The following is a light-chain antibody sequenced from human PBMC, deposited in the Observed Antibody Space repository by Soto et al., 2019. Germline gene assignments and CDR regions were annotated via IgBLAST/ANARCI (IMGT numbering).Light chain of an antibody. CDR1: SDVGACGY. CDR2: DVS. J-gene: IGLJ2*01. Sequence: QSALTQPASVSGSPGQSITISCTGSDVGACGYVSWYQQHPGKAPRLMIYDVSNRPSGVSDRFSGSKSGNTASLTISGLQHEDEASYFCSSYTGGNDRVVFGGGTQLTVL. V-gene: IGLV2-14*01. CDR3: SSYTGGNDRVV.